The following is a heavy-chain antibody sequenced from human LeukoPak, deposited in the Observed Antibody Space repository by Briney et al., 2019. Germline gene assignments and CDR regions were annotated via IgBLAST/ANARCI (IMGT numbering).Heavy chain of an antibody. Sequence: GGSLRLSCAASGFTFSSFGMNWVRQAPGKGLEWVSAITDTGDTTYYADSVKGRFTISRDNSKNTVYLQMSSLRADDTAVYYCAKRVPYSSSSVYFDYWGQGTLVTVSS. CDR2: ITDTGDTT. CDR3: AKRVPYSSSSVYFDY. CDR1: GFTFSSFG. D-gene: IGHD6-6*01. J-gene: IGHJ4*02. V-gene: IGHV3-23*01.